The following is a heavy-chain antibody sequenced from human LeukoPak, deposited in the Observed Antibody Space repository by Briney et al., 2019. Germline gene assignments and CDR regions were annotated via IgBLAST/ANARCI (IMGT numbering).Heavy chain of an antibody. D-gene: IGHD3-22*01. V-gene: IGHV1-69*13. CDR3: ARASAPYYYDSSGYYRTFFDY. CDR1: GGTFSSYA. Sequence: GASVKVSCKASGGTFSSYAISWVRQAPGQGLEWMGGIIPIFGTANYAQKFQGRVTITADESTSTAYMELSSLRSEDTAVYYCARASAPYYYDSSGYYRTFFDYWGQGTLVTVSS. J-gene: IGHJ4*02. CDR2: IIPIFGTA.